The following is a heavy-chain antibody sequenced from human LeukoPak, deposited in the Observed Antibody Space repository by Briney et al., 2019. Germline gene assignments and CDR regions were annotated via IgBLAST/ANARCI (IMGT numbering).Heavy chain of an antibody. J-gene: IGHJ5*02. D-gene: IGHD6-13*01. CDR3: ARAATLIAAAYFFSANWFDP. V-gene: IGHV1-2*02. CDR2: INPNSGGT. Sequence: GASVKVSCKASGYTFTGYYMHWVRQAPGQGLEWMGWINPNSGGTNYAQKFQGRVTMTRDTSINTAYMELSRLRSDDTAVYYCARAATLIAAAYFFSANWFDPWGQGTLVTVSS. CDR1: GYTFTGYY.